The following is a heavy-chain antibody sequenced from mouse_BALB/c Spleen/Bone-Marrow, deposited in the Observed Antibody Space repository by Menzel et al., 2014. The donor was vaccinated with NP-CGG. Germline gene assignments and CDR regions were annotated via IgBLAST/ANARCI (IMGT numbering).Heavy chain of an antibody. V-gene: IGHV1-69*02. D-gene: IGHD4-1*01. CDR2: IDPSDSET. CDR3: ARNWVYFDY. J-gene: IGHJ2*01. CDR1: GYTFTSYW. Sequence: QVQLQQSGAELVKPGAPVKLSCKASGYTFTSYWMNWVKQRPGRGLEWIGRIDPSDSETHYNQKFKDKATLTVDKSSSTAYIQLSSLTSEDSAVYYCARNWVYFDYRGQGTTLTVSS.